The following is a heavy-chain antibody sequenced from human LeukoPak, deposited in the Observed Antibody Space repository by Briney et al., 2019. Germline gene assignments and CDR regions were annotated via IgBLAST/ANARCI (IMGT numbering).Heavy chain of an antibody. CDR2: ISGRTGGT. CDR3: AKWRNSGCHLIDY. Sequence: PGGSLRLSCAACGFTFNTNAMSCVRQAPGKGLEWVSAISGRTGGTYYADSVKGRFTISRDNSKSTLYLQMDSLRAEDTAVYYCAKWRNSGCHLIDYWGQGTLVTVSS. D-gene: IGHD6-19*01. CDR1: GFTFNTNA. V-gene: IGHV3-23*01. J-gene: IGHJ4*02.